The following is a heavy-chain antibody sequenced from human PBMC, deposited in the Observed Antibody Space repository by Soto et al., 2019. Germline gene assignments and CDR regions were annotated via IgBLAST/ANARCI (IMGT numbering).Heavy chain of an antibody. V-gene: IGHV3-48*02. Sequence: EVQLVESGGGLVQPGVSLRLSCAASGFTFSSYSTNWVRQAPGKGLEWVSYISSSSTIYYADSVKGRFTISRDNAKSSLYLQMNSLRDEDTAVYYCARGSTWGTAWFDPLGQGTLVSVSS. CDR1: GFTFSSYS. D-gene: IGHD3-16*01. CDR2: ISSSSTI. J-gene: IGHJ5*02. CDR3: ARGSTWGTAWFDP.